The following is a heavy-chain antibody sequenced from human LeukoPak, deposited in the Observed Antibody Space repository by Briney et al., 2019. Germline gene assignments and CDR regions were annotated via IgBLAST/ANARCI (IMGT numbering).Heavy chain of an antibody. CDR2: ISSSSSYI. V-gene: IGHV3-21*01. CDR3: ARDAFASGSYNPFDN. J-gene: IGHJ4*02. CDR1: GFTFSSYS. D-gene: IGHD3-10*01. Sequence: GGSLRLSCAASGFTFSSYSMNWVRQAPGKGLEWVSSISSSSSYIYYADSVKGRFTISRDNAENSLYLQMNSLRAEDTAVYYCARDAFASGSYNPFDNWGQGTLVTVSS.